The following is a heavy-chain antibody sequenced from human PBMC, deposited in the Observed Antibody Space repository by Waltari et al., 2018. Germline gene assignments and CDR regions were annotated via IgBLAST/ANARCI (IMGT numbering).Heavy chain of an antibody. Sequence: QVQLQESGPGLAKTSETLSLTCAVSGDSISGGYDWTWIRQAPGKGLEWIGYIYGGSGSTNDNPSLRNRVTISKDTSKNQFSLKLRSVTAADTAVYYCARQVESSPEVGRVDVWGPGVLVIVSS. CDR2: IYGGSGST. CDR1: GDSISGGYD. CDR3: ARQVESSPEVGRVDV. V-gene: IGHV4-38-2*01. D-gene: IGHD1-26*01. J-gene: IGHJ4*02.